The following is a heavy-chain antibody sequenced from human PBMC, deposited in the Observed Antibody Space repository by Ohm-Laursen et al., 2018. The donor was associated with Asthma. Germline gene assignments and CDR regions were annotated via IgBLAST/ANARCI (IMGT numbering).Heavy chain of an antibody. CDR1: GGNFDTYA. CDR2: IIPLFGLP. D-gene: IGHD6-6*01. CDR3: VRSRQQLVRYDGFDI. V-gene: IGHV1-69*10. Sequence: SVKVSCKSSGGNFDTYAITWVRQAPGQGLEWVGVIIPLFGLPNYAQKFKGRVTITADKSTSTAYMDLTSLTSEDTAVYYCVRSRQQLVRYDGFDIWGQGTMVTVSS. J-gene: IGHJ3*02.